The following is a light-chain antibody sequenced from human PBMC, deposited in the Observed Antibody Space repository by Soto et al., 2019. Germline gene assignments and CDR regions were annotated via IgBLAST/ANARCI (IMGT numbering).Light chain of an antibody. Sequence: SYELTQPPSVSVSPGQTARITCSGDALPKKYAYWYQQKSGQAPVLVIYEDSKRPSGIPEIFSGSSSGTMATLTISGAQVEDEADYYCYSTDSSGNHGVFGTGTKLTVL. CDR1: ALPKKY. J-gene: IGLJ1*01. CDR2: EDS. CDR3: YSTDSSGNHGV. V-gene: IGLV3-10*01.